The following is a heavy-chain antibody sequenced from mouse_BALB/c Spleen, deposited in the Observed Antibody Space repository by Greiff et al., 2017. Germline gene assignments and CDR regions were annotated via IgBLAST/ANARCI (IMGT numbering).Heavy chain of an antibody. CDR1: GFSLTSYG. V-gene: IGHV2-2*01. D-gene: IGHD4-1*01. J-gene: IGHJ4*01. CDR3: AKTGTSAMDY. CDR2: IWSGGST. Sequence: VQLVESGPGLVQPSQSLSITCTVSGFSLTSYGVHWVRQSPGKGLEWLGVIWSGGSTDYNAAFISRLSISKDNSKSQVFLKMNSLQTDDTARYYCAKTGTSAMDYWGQGTSVTVSS.